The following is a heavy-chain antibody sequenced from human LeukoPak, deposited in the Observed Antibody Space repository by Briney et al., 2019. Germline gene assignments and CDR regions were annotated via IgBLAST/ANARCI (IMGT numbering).Heavy chain of an antibody. J-gene: IGHJ3*02. CDR1: GFTFSSSW. D-gene: IGHD3-3*01. Sequence: GGSLRLSCAAPGFTFSSSWMSWVRQALGKGLEWVANIKQDGSEKYYVDSVKGRFTISRDNAKSSLYLQMNSLRAEDTAVYYCARGSLRFLEYDIWGQGTMVTVSS. V-gene: IGHV3-7*02. CDR2: IKQDGSEK. CDR3: ARGSLRFLEYDI.